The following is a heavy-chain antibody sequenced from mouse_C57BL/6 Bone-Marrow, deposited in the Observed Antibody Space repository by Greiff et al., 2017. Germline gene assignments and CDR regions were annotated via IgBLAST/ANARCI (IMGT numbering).Heavy chain of an antibody. Sequence: QVQLQQPGAELVRPGTSVKLSCKASGYTFTSYWMHWVKQRPGQGLEWIGVIDPSDSYTNYNQKFKGKATLTVDTSSSTAYMQLSSLTSEDSAVYYCASQDSNSWFAYWGQGTPVTVSA. J-gene: IGHJ3*01. CDR3: ASQDSNSWFAY. CDR2: IDPSDSYT. V-gene: IGHV1-59*01. D-gene: IGHD2-5*01. CDR1: GYTFTSYW.